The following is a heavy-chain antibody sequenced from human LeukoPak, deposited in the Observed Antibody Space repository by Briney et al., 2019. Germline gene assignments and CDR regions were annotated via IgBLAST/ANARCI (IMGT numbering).Heavy chain of an antibody. J-gene: IGHJ4*02. CDR1: GGFISSYY. V-gene: IGHV4-59*01. Sequence: SETLSLTCTVSGGFISSYYWNWIRQPPGKGLEWIGYIYNSGSTNNNPSLKSRVTISVDTSKKQFSLKLSSVTAADTAVYYCARETPYASGSYPFDYWGQGILVTVSS. CDR3: ARETPYASGSYPFDY. CDR2: IYNSGST. D-gene: IGHD3-10*01.